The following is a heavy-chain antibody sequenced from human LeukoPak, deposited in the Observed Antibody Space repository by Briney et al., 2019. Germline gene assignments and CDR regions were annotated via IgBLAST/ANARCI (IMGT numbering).Heavy chain of an antibody. CDR2: INSEGTST. CDR1: GFTFSSYW. D-gene: IGHD7-27*01. J-gene: IGHJ4*02. CDR3: ARDRDWGCSYCSY. V-gene: IGHV3-74*01. Sequence: PGGSLRLSCAASGFTFSSYWMHWVRQAPGKGLVWVSRINSEGTSTSYAGSVKGRFTISRDNAENTLYLQMNSLRAEDTALYYCARDRDWGCSYCSYWGQGTLVTVSS.